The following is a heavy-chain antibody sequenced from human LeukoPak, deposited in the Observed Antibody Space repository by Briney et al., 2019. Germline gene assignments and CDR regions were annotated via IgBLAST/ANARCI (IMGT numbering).Heavy chain of an antibody. V-gene: IGHV1-2*02. J-gene: IGHJ4*02. CDR2: INPNSCGT. Sequence: ASVKVSCKASGYTFTGYYMHWVRQAPGQGLEWMGWINPNSCGTNYAQKFQGRVTMTRDTSISTAYMELSRLRSDDTAVYYCARVRYRLAETYIDYWGQGTLVTVSS. CDR1: GYTFTGYY. CDR3: ARVRYRLAETYIDY. D-gene: IGHD3-16*01.